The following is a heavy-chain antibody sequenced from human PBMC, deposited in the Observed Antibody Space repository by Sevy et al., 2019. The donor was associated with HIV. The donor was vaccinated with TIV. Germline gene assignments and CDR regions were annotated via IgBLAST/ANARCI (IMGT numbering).Heavy chain of an antibody. D-gene: IGHD1-7*01. CDR1: GGSISSYY. V-gene: IGHV4-59*01. Sequence: SETLSLTCTVSGGSISSYYWRWIRQPPGKGLEWIGYIYYSGSTTYNPSLKSRVTISVDTSKDQFSLMLSSVTAADTAVYYGARVKGLELRQNWIDPWGQGTLVTVSS. CDR3: ARVKGLELRQNWIDP. J-gene: IGHJ5*02. CDR2: IYYSGST.